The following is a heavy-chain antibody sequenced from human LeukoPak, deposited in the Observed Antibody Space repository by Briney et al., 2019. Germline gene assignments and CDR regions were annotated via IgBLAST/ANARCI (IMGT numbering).Heavy chain of an antibody. J-gene: IGHJ4*02. CDR3: ARLGIPTAAGTGTGGFDY. CDR2: MYNSGST. V-gene: IGHV4-61*02. CDR1: GGSISSDTCY. Sequence: PSQTLSLTCAVSGGSISSDTCYWSWIRQPAGKGLEWIGRMYNSGSTNYNPSLKSRVTISVDTSKNQFSLKLSSVTAADTAVYYCARLGIPTAAGTGTGGFDYWGQGTLVTVSS. D-gene: IGHD6-13*01.